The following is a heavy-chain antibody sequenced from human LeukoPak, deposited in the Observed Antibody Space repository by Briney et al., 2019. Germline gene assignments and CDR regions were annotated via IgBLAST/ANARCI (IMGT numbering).Heavy chain of an antibody. J-gene: IGHJ3*02. D-gene: IGHD3-3*01. CDR2: IYYSGST. CDR1: GGSVSSGSYY. Sequence: KPSETLSLTCTVSGGSVSSGSYYWSWIRQPPGKGLEWIGYIYYSGSTNYNPSLKSRVTISVDTSKNQFSLKLSSVTAADTAEFYCARVASGYDVFDIWGQGTMVTVSS. V-gene: IGHV4-61*01. CDR3: ARVASGYDVFDI.